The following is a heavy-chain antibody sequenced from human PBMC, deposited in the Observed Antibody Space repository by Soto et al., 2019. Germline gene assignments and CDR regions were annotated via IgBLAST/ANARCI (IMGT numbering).Heavy chain of an antibody. D-gene: IGHD2-15*01. CDR3: ARAHAPTLPFDS. CDR2: IFHSGNA. Sequence: QVHLQESGPGLVKPLETLSLTCTVSGGSIRNVYWIWIRQAPGKGLEWIGFIFHSGNAKYNPSLKSRVTISVDTSKNQFALSLDSVTAADTAVYFCARAHAPTLPFDSWGQGTLVTVSS. J-gene: IGHJ4*01. V-gene: IGHV4-59*01. CDR1: GGSIRNVY.